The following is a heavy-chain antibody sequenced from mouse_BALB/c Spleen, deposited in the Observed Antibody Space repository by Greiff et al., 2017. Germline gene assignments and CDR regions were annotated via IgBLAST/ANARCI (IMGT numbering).Heavy chain of an antibody. CDR2: INPSTGYT. CDR3: APYYYGSSPFAY. D-gene: IGHD1-1*01. Sequence: VQLQQSGAELAKPGASVKMSCKASGYTFTSYWMHWVKQRPGQGLEWIGYINPSTGYTEYNQKFKDKATLTADKSSSTAYMQLSSLTSEDSAVYSCAPYYYGSSPFAYWGQGTLVTVSA. CDR1: GYTFTSYW. J-gene: IGHJ3*01. V-gene: IGHV1-7*01.